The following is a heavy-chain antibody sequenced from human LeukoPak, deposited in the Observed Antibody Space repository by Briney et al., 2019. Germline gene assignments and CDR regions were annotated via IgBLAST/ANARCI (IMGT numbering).Heavy chain of an antibody. CDR2: ISYDGSHQ. Sequence: GSLRLSCAASGFTFIHYAMHWVRQAPGKGLEWVAVISYDGSHQYSADSVKGRLSISRDNSRHTLYLQMNSLRPEDTAVYYCARARNGTLKYWGQGTLVIVSS. J-gene: IGHJ4*02. CDR3: ARARNGTLKY. V-gene: IGHV3-30*01. D-gene: IGHD1-26*01. CDR1: GFTFIHYA.